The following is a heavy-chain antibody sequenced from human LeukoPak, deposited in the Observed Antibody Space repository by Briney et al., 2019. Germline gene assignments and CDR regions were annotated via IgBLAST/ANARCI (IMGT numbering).Heavy chain of an antibody. J-gene: IGHJ4*02. V-gene: IGHV5-51*01. CDR2: IDPSDSET. Sequence: PGESLKILCKASGYSFTSYWIGWVRQMPGKGLEWMGIIDPSDSETRYTPSFQGQVTISVDKSLTTAYLQWNSLRASDTAMYYCARQTAMGRSGDYWGQGTLVTVSS. D-gene: IGHD5-18*01. CDR1: GYSFTSYW. CDR3: ARQTAMGRSGDY.